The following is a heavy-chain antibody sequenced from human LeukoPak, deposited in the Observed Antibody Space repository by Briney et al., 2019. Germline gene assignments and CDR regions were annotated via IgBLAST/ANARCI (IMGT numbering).Heavy chain of an antibody. CDR2: INPNSGDT. CDR1: GYTFSDYY. Sequence: ASVKVSCTASGYTFSDYYIHWLRQAPGQGPEWMGWINPNSGDTNYAQKFQGRVTMTRDTSISTAYMELSRLKSDDTAVYYCARSDGFSGYSSLGDSWGQGTLVTVSS. D-gene: IGHD3-22*01. CDR3: ARSDGFSGYSSLGDS. V-gene: IGHV1-2*02. J-gene: IGHJ5*01.